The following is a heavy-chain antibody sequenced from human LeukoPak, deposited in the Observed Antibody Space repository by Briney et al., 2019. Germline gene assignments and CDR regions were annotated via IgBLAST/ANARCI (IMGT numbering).Heavy chain of an antibody. CDR2: NNPSGGNT. Sequence: GASVKVSCKASGYTFTSYYMHWVRQAPGQGLEWKGINNPSGGNTSYAQKFQGRVTMTRDMSTSTVYMELSSLRPEDTAVYYCATFGIITFGGVSSHSPADYWGQGTLVTVSS. CDR1: GYTFTSYY. CDR3: ATFGIITFGGVSSHSPADY. D-gene: IGHD3-16*01. V-gene: IGHV1-46*01. J-gene: IGHJ4*02.